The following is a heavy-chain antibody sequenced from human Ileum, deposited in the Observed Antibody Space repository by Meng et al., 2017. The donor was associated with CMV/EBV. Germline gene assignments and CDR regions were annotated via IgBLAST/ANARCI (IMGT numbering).Heavy chain of an antibody. CDR3: ARGLWFGELGFDY. J-gene: IGHJ4*02. D-gene: IGHD3-10*01. Sequence: VQLVQSGAEGKKPWASVKASGKASGYTFTGYYMHWVRQAPGQGLEWMGWINPNSGGTNYAKKFQGRVTMTRDTSISTAYMELSRLRSDDTAVYYCARGLWFGELGFDYWGQGTLVTVSS. CDR1: GYTFTGYY. V-gene: IGHV1-2*02. CDR2: INPNSGGT.